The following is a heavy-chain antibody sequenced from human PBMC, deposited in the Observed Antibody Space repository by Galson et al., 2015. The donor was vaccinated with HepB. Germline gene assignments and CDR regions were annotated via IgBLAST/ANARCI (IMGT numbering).Heavy chain of an antibody. CDR2: TYYGSKWYN. CDR3: ASGGGYSYGFDY. V-gene: IGHV6-1*01. D-gene: IGHD5-18*01. CDR1: GDSVSSNSAA. Sequence: CAISGDSVSSNSAAWNWIRQSPSRGLEWLGRTYYGSKWYNDYAVSVKSRITINPDTSKNQFSLQLNSVTPEDTAVYYCASGGGYSYGFDYWGQGTLVTVSS. J-gene: IGHJ4*02.